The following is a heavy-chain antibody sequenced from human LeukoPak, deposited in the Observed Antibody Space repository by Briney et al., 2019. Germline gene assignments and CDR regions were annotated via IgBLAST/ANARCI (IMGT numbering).Heavy chain of an antibody. CDR1: GFTFSSYW. Sequence: PGGSLRLSCAASGFTFSSYWMSWVRQAPGKGLEWVANIKQDGSEKYYVDSVKGRFTISRDNAKNSLYLQMNSLRAEDTAVYYCARDQLWFGELLFDYWGQGTLVTVSS. J-gene: IGHJ4*02. D-gene: IGHD3-10*01. CDR3: ARDQLWFGELLFDY. V-gene: IGHV3-7*04. CDR2: IKQDGSEK.